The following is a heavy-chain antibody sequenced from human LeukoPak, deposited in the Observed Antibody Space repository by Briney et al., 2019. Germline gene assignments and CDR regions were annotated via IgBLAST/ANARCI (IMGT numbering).Heavy chain of an antibody. V-gene: IGHV4-61*02. CDR2: IYTSGST. D-gene: IGHD5-12*01. CDR3: ASSGVLFLIDY. CDR1: GGSISSGSYY. Sequence: SQTLSLTCTVSGGSISSGSYYWSWIRQPAGKGLEWIGRIYTSGSTNYNPSLKSRVTISVDTSKNQFSLKLSSVTAADTAVYYCASSGVLFLIDYWGQGTLVTVSS. J-gene: IGHJ4*02.